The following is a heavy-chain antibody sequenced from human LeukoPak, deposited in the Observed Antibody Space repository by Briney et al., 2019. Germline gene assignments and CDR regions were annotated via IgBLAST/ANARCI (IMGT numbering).Heavy chain of an antibody. CDR3: ARHGSGGSGSYYISY. D-gene: IGHD3-10*01. CDR1: GSNFTSYW. V-gene: IGHV5-51*01. CDR2: IYPGDSDT. J-gene: IGHJ4*02. Sequence: GGSLQISCQGSGSNFTSYWIGWGRPVPGKGLGGMGIIYPGDSDTRYSPSFQGQVTISADKSISTAYLQWSSLKASDTAMYYCARHGSGGSGSYYISYWGQGTLVTVSS.